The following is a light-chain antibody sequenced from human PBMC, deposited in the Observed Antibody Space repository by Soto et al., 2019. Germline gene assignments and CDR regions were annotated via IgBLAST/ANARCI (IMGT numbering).Light chain of an antibody. Sequence: DIQMTQSPSTLSASVGDRVTITCRASQSISSWLGWYQQKTGKAPKLLIYDASSLVSGVQSRFSGSGSGSELTLTISILQPDDFASYGCQWYNSYPYTLGQGTQLDIK. V-gene: IGKV1-5*01. CDR3: QWYNSYPYT. CDR1: QSISSW. CDR2: DAS. J-gene: IGKJ2*01.